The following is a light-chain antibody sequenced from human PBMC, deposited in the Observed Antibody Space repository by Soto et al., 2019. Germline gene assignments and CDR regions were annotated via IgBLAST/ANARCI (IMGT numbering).Light chain of an antibody. CDR3: SSYTSTNFVI. J-gene: IGLJ2*01. CDR2: DVS. CDR1: SGDIGDYKY. V-gene: IGLV2-14*01. Sequence: QSVLTQPASVSGSLGQSITISCTGSSGDIGDYKYVSWYKQHPGKAPKLMIYDVSNRPSGVSNRFSASKSGNTASLTISGLQAEDEADYYCSSYTSTNFVIFGGGTKLTVL.